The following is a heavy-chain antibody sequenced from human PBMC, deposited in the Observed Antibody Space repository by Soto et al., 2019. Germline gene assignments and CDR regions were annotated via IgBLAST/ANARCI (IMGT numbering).Heavy chain of an antibody. CDR3: ASARHIGP. J-gene: IGHJ5*02. CDR1: GYRFTSSW. D-gene: IGHD2-21*01. CDR2: VYPSDSDV. V-gene: IGHV5-51*01. Sequence: GESLKISCQGSGYRFTSSWIGWVRQMPGKGLEWLGNVYPSDSDVRYSPSFEGRVTISAENSLYLQMTSLRAEDTAVYYCASARHIGPWGQGTLVTVSS.